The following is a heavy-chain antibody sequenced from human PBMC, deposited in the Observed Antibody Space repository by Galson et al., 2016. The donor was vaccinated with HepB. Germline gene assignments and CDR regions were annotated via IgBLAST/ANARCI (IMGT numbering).Heavy chain of an antibody. D-gene: IGHD2-2*01. J-gene: IGHJ5*02. V-gene: IGHV3-23*01. CDR1: GFTFRNFA. CDR3: AKWRVPAAAVGTWFDP. CDR2: ISGSAAKT. Sequence: SLRLSCAASGFTFRNFAMTWVRQAPGKGLEWVSVISGSAAKTYYTDSVKGRFTVSRDNSNNTLYLQMNSLRAEDTAVYYCAKWRVPAAAVGTWFDPWGQGTLVTVSS.